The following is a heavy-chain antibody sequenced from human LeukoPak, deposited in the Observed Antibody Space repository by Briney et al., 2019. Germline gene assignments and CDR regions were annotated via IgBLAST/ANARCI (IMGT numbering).Heavy chain of an antibody. Sequence: GGSLRLSCAASGFTFNNYAMYWVRQAPGKGLEWVALISYDGTNKYYADSMKGRLTISRDNSKSTLYVQMNSLRAEDTAVYYCARDYSSGSYPRIYFDYWGQGTLVTVSS. D-gene: IGHD3-10*01. CDR2: ISYDGTNK. CDR1: GFTFNNYA. V-gene: IGHV3-30*01. CDR3: ARDYSSGSYPRIYFDY. J-gene: IGHJ4*02.